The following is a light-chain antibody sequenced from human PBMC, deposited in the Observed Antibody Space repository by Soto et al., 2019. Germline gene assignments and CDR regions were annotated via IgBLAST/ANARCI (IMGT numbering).Light chain of an antibody. V-gene: IGKV3-15*01. J-gene: IGKJ1*01. Sequence: EIVMTQSPATLSVSPGERATLSCRASQSVSSNIAWYQQKPGQAPRLLIYGASTRATGIPARFSGSGSGTEFTLTISSLQSEDFAVYYCQQYNNWGTFGQGTKVDIK. CDR1: QSVSSN. CDR2: GAS. CDR3: QQYNNWGT.